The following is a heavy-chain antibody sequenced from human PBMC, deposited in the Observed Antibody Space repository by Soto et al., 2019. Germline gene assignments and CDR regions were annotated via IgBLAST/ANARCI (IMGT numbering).Heavy chain of an antibody. Sequence: ELQLVESGGGLVQPGGSLRLSCAASGFSVSINYVNWVRQAPGKGLEWVSVIYSGGSTHYADSVKGRFTISRETSKNTLYVPMNSLRVEDTAVYYCAGDSTDGDFVDAFDVWGQGTMVTVSS. J-gene: IGHJ3*01. CDR3: AGDSTDGDFVDAFDV. D-gene: IGHD4-17*01. CDR2: IYSGGST. CDR1: GFSVSINY. V-gene: IGHV3-66*01.